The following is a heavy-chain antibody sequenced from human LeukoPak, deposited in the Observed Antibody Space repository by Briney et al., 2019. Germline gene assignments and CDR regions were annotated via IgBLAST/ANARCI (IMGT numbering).Heavy chain of an antibody. D-gene: IGHD4-17*01. V-gene: IGHV1-2*02. CDR1: GYTFTGYY. Sequence: ASVKVSCKASGYTFTGYYMHWVRQAPGQGLEWMGWINPNSGGTNYAQKFQGRVTMTRDTSISTAYMELSGLRSDDTAVYYCARRAPTPGWFDPWGQGTLVTVSS. J-gene: IGHJ5*02. CDR3: ARRAPTPGWFDP. CDR2: INPNSGGT.